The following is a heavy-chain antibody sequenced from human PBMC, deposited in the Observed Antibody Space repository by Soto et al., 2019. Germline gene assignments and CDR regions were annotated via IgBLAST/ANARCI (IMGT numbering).Heavy chain of an antibody. Sequence: SETLSLTCAVYGGSFSGYYWSWIRQPPGKGLEWIGYIYYSGSTNYNPSLKSRVTISVDTSKNQFSLKLSSVTAADTAVYYCARGPMTTVTSDAFDIWGQGTMVTVSS. J-gene: IGHJ3*02. D-gene: IGHD4-17*01. V-gene: IGHV4-59*01. CDR2: IYYSGST. CDR1: GGSFSGYY. CDR3: ARGPMTTVTSDAFDI.